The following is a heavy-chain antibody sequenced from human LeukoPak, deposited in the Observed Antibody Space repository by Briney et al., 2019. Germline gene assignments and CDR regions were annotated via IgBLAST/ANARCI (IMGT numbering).Heavy chain of an antibody. D-gene: IGHD2-2*02. Sequence: GGSLRLSCAASGFTFDDYAMHWVRQAPGKGLEWVSGISWNSGSIGYADSVEGRFTISRDNAKNSLYLQMNSLRAEDTAVYYCARGHRRYCSSTSCYTSAFDIWGQGTMVTVSS. CDR3: ARGHRRYCSSTSCYTSAFDI. CDR1: GFTFDDYA. V-gene: IGHV3-9*01. CDR2: ISWNSGSI. J-gene: IGHJ3*02.